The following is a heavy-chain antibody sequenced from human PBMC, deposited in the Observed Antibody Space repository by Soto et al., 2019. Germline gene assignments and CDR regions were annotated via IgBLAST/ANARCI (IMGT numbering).Heavy chain of an antibody. CDR1: GGSISSGDYY. J-gene: IGHJ4*02. CDR2: IYYSGST. D-gene: IGHD5-18*01. V-gene: IGHV4-30-4*01. CDR3: AREWRGYSYGAIDY. Sequence: SETLSLTCTVSGGSISSGDYYWSWIRQPPGKGLEWIGYIYYSGSTYYNPSLKSRVTISVDTSKNQFSLKLSSVTAADTAVYYCAREWRGYSYGAIDYWGQGTLVTVSS.